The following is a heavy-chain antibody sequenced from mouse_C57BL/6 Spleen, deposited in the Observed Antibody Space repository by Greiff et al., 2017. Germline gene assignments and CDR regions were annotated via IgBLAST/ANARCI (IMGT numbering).Heavy chain of an antibody. Sequence: EVKLVESGGGLVKPGGSLKLSCAASGFTFSDYGMHWVRQAPEKGLEWVAYISSGSSTIYYADTVKGRFTISRDNAKNTLFLQMTSLRSEDTAMYYWARRDEDAMDYWGQGTSVTVSS. CDR2: ISSGSSTI. J-gene: IGHJ4*01. CDR1: GFTFSDYG. CDR3: ARRDEDAMDY. V-gene: IGHV5-17*01.